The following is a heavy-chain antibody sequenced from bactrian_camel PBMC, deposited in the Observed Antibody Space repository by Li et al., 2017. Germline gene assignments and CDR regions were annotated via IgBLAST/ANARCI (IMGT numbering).Heavy chain of an antibody. V-gene: IGHV3S1*01. CDR2: IDTGDGST. J-gene: IGHJ4*01. CDR3: AVGGSFCSMGVYEYEPDD. D-gene: IGHD3*01. Sequence: QLVESGGGSALAGGSVRLSCTASGYTFNTYSWFRQAPGKEREGVAAIDTGDGSTYYLNSVEGRFTISHDNAKNTLYLQMNSLKPEDTAMYYCAVGGSFCSMGVYEYEPDDWGQGTQVTVS. CDR1: GYTFNTY.